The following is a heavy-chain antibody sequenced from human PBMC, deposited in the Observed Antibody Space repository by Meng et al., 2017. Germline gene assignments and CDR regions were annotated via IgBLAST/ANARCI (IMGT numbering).Heavy chain of an antibody. CDR1: GVTFSSYA. D-gene: IGHD5-24*01. Sequence: VQVVGAGAEVTKPGASVKVSCQASGVTFSSYAISWVRQAPGQGLEWMGWINTNTGNPTYAQGFTGRFVFSLDTSVSTAYLQISSLKAEDTAVYYCARVPQGPLERRDGYKNLYDYWGQGTLVTVSS. CDR2: INTNTGNP. CDR3: ARVPQGPLERRDGYKNLYDY. J-gene: IGHJ4*02. V-gene: IGHV7-4-1*02.